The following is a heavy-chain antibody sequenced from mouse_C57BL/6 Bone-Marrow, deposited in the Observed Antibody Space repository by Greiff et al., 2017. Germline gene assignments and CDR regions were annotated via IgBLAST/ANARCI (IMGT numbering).Heavy chain of an antibody. Sequence: EVKLMESGPGLVKPSQSLSLTCSVTGYSITSGYYWNWIRQFPGNKLEWRGYISYDDSNNYNPSHKNRIPITRDTSKNQFFLKLNSVTTEDTATYYCARDPYYNGRSCYYDMDYWGQGTSVTVSS. CDR3: ARDPYYNGRSCYYDMDY. J-gene: IGHJ4*01. V-gene: IGHV3-6*01. CDR1: GYSITSGYY. D-gene: IGHD1-1*01. CDR2: ISYDDSN.